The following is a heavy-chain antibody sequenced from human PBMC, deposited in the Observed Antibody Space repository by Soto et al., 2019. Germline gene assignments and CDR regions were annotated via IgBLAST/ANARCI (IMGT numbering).Heavy chain of an antibody. J-gene: IGHJ2*01. D-gene: IGHD5-12*01. CDR2: IDIAGDT. Sequence: EVQVVESGGGLVQPGGSLRLSCAGSGFTLSSYDMQWVRQAPGKGLEWVSAIDIAGDTYCPDSVKGRFTISREIAKNSLFLQMSSLRAGDTAVYYCARSARWLQSRYLDLWGRGTLVTVSS. V-gene: IGHV3-13*01. CDR1: GFTLSSYD. CDR3: ARSARWLQSRYLDL.